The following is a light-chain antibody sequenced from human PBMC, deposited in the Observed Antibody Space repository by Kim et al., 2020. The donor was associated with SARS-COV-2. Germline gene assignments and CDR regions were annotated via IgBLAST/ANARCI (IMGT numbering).Light chain of an antibody. CDR3: QQNNTSPWT. V-gene: IGKV1-5*03. Sequence: DIQMTQSPSTLSASVGDRVTITCRASRNIDSYLDWYQQKPGKAPKLLIYIASNLKSGVPSTFSGSGSGTEFTLTISNLQPDDFATYYCQQNNTSPWTFGQGTKVEI. CDR2: IAS. CDR1: RNIDSY. J-gene: IGKJ1*01.